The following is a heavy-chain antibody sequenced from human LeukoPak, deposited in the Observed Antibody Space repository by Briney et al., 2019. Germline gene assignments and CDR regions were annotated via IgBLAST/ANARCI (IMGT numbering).Heavy chain of an antibody. V-gene: IGHV3-53*01. Sequence: GGSLRLSCAASGFTVSSNYMSWVRQAPGKGLEWDSVIYRGGSTYYADSVKGRLTISRDNSKNTLYLQMNSLRAEDTAVYYCARVAAAAGTNLGWFDPWGQGTLVTVSS. CDR2: IYRGGST. CDR3: ARVAAAAGTNLGWFDP. CDR1: GFTVSSNY. J-gene: IGHJ5*02. D-gene: IGHD6-13*01.